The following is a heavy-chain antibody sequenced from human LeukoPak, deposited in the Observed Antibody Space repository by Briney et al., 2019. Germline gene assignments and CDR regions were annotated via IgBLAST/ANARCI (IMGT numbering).Heavy chain of an antibody. V-gene: IGHV4-34*01. CDR1: GGSFSGYY. CDR3: ARGGRVTIFGVVIIERAFDY. Sequence: SETLSLTCAVYGGSFSGYYWSWIRQPPGKGLEWIGEINHSGSTNYNPFLKSRVTISVDTSKNQFSLKLSSVTAADTAVYYCARGGRVTIFGVVIIERAFDYWGQGTLVTVSS. J-gene: IGHJ4*02. D-gene: IGHD3-3*01. CDR2: INHSGST.